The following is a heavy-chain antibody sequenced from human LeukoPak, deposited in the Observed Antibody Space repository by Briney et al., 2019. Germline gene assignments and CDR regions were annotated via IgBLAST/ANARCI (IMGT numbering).Heavy chain of an antibody. CDR2: ISGSGGST. V-gene: IGHV3-23*01. J-gene: IGHJ4*02. D-gene: IGHD6-19*01. Sequence: PGGSLRLSCVVSGFTFSSHAMSWVRQAPGKGLEWVSAISGSGGSTYYADSVKGRFTISRDKSKNTLYLQMNSLRAEDTAVYYCAKGLAVAGHFDYWGQGALVTVSS. CDR3: AKGLAVAGHFDY. CDR1: GFTFSSHA.